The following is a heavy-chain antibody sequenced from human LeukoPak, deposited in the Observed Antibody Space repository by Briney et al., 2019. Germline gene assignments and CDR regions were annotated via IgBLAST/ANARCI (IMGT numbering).Heavy chain of an antibody. Sequence: GSLGLSCAASGFTFSSYSMNWVRQAPGKGLEWVSSISSSSSYIYYADSVKGRFTISRDNAKNSLYLQMNSLRAEDTAVYYCARDQVGATVGGDYWGQGTLVTVSS. D-gene: IGHD1-26*01. CDR1: GFTFSSYS. V-gene: IGHV3-21*01. J-gene: IGHJ4*02. CDR3: ARDQVGATVGGDY. CDR2: ISSSSSYI.